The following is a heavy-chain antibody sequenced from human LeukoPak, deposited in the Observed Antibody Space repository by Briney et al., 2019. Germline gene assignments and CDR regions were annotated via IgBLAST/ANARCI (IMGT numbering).Heavy chain of an antibody. CDR2: INQDGSEK. V-gene: IGHV3-7*01. D-gene: IGHD3-22*01. Sequence: GGSLRLSCEASGFTFSRYWMSWVRRAPGKGLEWVANINQDGSEKNYVDSVKGRFTISRDNAKNSMYLQMNSLRAEDTGVYYCASDRDYYDSTGYLFDYWGQGTLVTVSS. CDR1: GFTFSRYW. J-gene: IGHJ4*02. CDR3: ASDRDYYDSTGYLFDY.